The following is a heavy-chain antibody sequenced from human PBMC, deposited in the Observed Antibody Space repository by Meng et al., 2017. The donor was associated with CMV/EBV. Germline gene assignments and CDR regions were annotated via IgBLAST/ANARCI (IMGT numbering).Heavy chain of an antibody. CDR2: ISSSGSTI. V-gene: IGHV3-11*04. CDR3: ASDIGLSQQWQSNDWFDP. D-gene: IGHD6-19*01. J-gene: IGHJ5*02. Sequence: GESLKISCSASGFTFSYYYMSWIRQAPGKGLEWVSYISSSGSTIYYADSVNGRFTISRNNAKNSLYLQMNSLRAEDTAVYYCASDIGLSQQWQSNDWFDPWGQGTLVTVSS. CDR1: GFTFSYYY.